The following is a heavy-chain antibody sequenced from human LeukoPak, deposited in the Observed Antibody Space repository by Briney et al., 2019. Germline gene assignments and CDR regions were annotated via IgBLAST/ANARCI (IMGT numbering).Heavy chain of an antibody. D-gene: IGHD2-21*02. CDR2: INPNSGGT. J-gene: IGHJ4*02. CDR3: ARDSELTATSNYLDY. Sequence: ASVKVSCKASGYTFTGYYMHWVRQAPGQGLERMGWINPNSGGTNYAQKFQGRVTMTRDTSISTAYMELSSLRSEDTALYYCARDSELTATSNYLDYWGQGTLVTVSS. CDR1: GYTFTGYY. V-gene: IGHV1-2*02.